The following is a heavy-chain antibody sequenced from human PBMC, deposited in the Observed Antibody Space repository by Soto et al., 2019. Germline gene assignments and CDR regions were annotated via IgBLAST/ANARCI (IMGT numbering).Heavy chain of an antibody. CDR3: AREEAKPPVITPFDS. CDR2: MNPNSGNT. V-gene: IGHV1-8*01. D-gene: IGHD3-22*01. J-gene: IGHJ4*02. Sequence: QVQLVQSGAGVKKPGASVKLSCKASGYPFRTYDIHWVRQATGQGLEWMGWMNPNSGNTGYAPRFQGRVTLTRDTSSTTAFMELSSLTSEDTAVYYCAREEAKPPVITPFDSWGQGTLVTVSS. CDR1: GYPFRTYD.